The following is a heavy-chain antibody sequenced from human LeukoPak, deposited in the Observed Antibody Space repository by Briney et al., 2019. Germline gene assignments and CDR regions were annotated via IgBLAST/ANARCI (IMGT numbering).Heavy chain of an antibody. CDR1: GFTFSGYG. CDR3: AKDRSGSYSQGLDY. V-gene: IGHV3-30*02. Sequence: PGGSLRLSCATSGFTFSGYGMHWVRQAPGKGLEWVAFIRYDGSNKYYADSVKGRFTISRDNSKNTLYLQMNSLRAEDTAVYYCAKDRSGSYSQGLDYWGQGTLVTVSS. CDR2: IRYDGSNK. J-gene: IGHJ4*02. D-gene: IGHD1-26*01.